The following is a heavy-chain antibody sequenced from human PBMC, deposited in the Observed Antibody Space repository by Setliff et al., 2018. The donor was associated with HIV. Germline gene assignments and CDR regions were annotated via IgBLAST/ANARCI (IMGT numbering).Heavy chain of an antibody. CDR2: IFPNDEK. V-gene: IGHV2-26*01. Sequence: SGPTLVNPTQTLTLTCTFSGFSLSNTRMGVSWIRQPPGKALEWLAHIFPNDEKSYSASLKSRLTISEDTSKSQVVLTMTNMDPLDTATYFCARYNFRRGYWDYFDYWGQGTQVT. J-gene: IGHJ4*02. D-gene: IGHD3-3*01. CDR1: GFSLSNTRMG. CDR3: ARYNFRRGYWDYFDY.